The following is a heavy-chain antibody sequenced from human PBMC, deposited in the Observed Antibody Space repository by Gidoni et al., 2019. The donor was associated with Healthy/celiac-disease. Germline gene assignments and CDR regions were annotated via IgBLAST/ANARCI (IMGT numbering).Heavy chain of an antibody. CDR2: ISYDGSNK. V-gene: IGHV3-30*18. CDR3: AKDGQIQGSVKGYYYYGMDV. J-gene: IGHJ6*02. CDR1: GFTFSSYG. Sequence: QVQLVESGGGVVQPGRSLRLSCAASGFTFSSYGMHWVRQAPGKGLEWVAVISYDGSNKYYADSVKGRFTISRDNSKNTLYLQMNSLRAEDTAVYYCAKDGQIQGSVKGYYYYGMDVWGQGTTVTVSS. D-gene: IGHD2-15*01.